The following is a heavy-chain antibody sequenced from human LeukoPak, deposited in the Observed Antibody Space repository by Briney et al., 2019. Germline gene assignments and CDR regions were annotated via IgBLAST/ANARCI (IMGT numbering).Heavy chain of an antibody. CDR1: GFTFGSFA. V-gene: IGHV3-23*01. Sequence: GGSLRLSCEASGFTFGSFAMYWVRQAPGKGLDWIAGIFGSGGSPHYADSVKGRFTISRDNSKNTVYLQLNSLRVEDTAVYYCAKEIYAYGSRGFDYWGQGTLVTVSS. CDR2: IFGSGGSP. CDR3: AKEIYAYGSRGFDY. D-gene: IGHD3-10*01. J-gene: IGHJ4*02.